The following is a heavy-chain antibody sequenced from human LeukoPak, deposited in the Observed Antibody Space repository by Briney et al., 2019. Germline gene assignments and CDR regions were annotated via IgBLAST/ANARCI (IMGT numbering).Heavy chain of an antibody. V-gene: IGHV1-18*04. Sequence: ASVKVSCKASGYTFTSYGISWVRQAPGQGLEWMGWISAYNGNRNYAQKLQGRVTMTTDTSTSTAYMELRSLRSDDTAVYYCARVHRAFGGVIVIDYWGQGTLVTVSS. D-gene: IGHD3-16*02. CDR2: ISAYNGNR. CDR3: ARVHRAFGGVIVIDY. CDR1: GYTFTSYG. J-gene: IGHJ4*02.